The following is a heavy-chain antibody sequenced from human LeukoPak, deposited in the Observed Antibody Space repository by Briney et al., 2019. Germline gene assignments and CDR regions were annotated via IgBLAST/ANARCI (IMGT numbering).Heavy chain of an antibody. D-gene: IGHD1-26*01. CDR2: IYPDDSDT. CDR3: ARQVAATYFSDY. J-gene: IGHJ4*02. Sequence: GASLKISCKGSGSIFTNYWIGWVRQLPGKGLEWMGIIYPDDSDTRYSPSFQGQVTISADKSISTAYLQWSSLKASDTAMYYCARQVAATYFSDYWGQGTLVTVSS. CDR1: GSIFTNYW. V-gene: IGHV5-51*01.